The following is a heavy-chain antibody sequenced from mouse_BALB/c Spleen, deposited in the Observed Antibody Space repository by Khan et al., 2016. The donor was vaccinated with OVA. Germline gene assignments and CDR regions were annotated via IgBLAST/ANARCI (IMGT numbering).Heavy chain of an antibody. D-gene: IGHD2-14*01. CDR3: ALIDYWCYIWVDN. V-gene: IGHV14-3*02. CDR2: IDPANGDT. CDR1: GFNIKDTY. J-gene: IGHJ2*01. Sequence: VQLQQSGADLVKPGASVRLSCTSSGFNIKDTYMHWVKQRPEQGLEWIGRIDPANGDTKSDPKFQGKAPITADTSSNTAYLPLSSLPSEDTALKYAALIDYWCYIWVDNWGQGTTLTGSS.